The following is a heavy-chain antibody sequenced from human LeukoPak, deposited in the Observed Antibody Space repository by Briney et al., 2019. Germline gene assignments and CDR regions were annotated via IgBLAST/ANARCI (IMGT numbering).Heavy chain of an antibody. CDR3: ARDRTRWCGGDCYSDY. D-gene: IGHD2-21*02. CDR2: IWYDGSNK. J-gene: IGHJ4*02. V-gene: IGHV3-33*08. Sequence: GGSLRLSCAASGFTFTSYWMHWVRQAPGKGLEWVAVIWYDGSNKYYADSVKGRFTISRDNSKNTLYLQMNSLRAEDTAVYYCARDRTRWCGGDCYSDYWGQGTLVTVSS. CDR1: GFTFTSYW.